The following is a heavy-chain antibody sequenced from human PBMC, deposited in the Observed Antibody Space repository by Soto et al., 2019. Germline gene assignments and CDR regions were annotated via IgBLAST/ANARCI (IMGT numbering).Heavy chain of an antibody. D-gene: IGHD3-16*02. CDR2: IYYSGST. J-gene: IGHJ4*02. CDR3: ARGPTNNDYVWGSYRYGYFDY. Sequence: SETLSLTCTFSGYSISSYYWIWIRQPPGKGLEWIGYIYYSGSTNYNPSLKSRVTISVDTSKNQFSLKLSSVTAADTAVYYCARGPTNNDYVWGSYRYGYFDYWGQGTLVTVSS. V-gene: IGHV4-59*01. CDR1: GYSISSYY.